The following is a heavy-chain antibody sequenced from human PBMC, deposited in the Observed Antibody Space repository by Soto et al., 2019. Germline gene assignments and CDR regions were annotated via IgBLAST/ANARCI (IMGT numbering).Heavy chain of an antibody. J-gene: IGHJ2*01. Sequence: QVQLVESGGGVVQPGRSLRLSCAASGFTFSSYAMHWVRQAPGKGLEWVAVISYDGSNKYYADSVKGRFTISRDNSKNTLYLQMNSLRAEDTAVYYCARTLDYGANWYFDLWGRGTLVTVSS. CDR3: ARTLDYGANWYFDL. CDR2: ISYDGSNK. V-gene: IGHV3-30-3*01. CDR1: GFTFSSYA. D-gene: IGHD4-17*01.